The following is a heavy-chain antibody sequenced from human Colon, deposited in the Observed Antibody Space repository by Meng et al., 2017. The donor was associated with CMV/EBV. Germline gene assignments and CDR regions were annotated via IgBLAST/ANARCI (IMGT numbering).Heavy chain of an antibody. CDR2: INTNTGNP. V-gene: IGHV7-4-1*02. CDR3: ALEDILTGQYSFDY. J-gene: IGHJ4*02. CDR1: GDTSTAYA. Sequence: SGDTSTAYAMSWVRQAPGRGLEWMGWINTNTGNPTYAQRFTGPFVFSFDTSISTAYLHIRSLKAEDTAVYFCALEDILTGQYSFDYWGQGSLVTVSS. D-gene: IGHD3-9*01.